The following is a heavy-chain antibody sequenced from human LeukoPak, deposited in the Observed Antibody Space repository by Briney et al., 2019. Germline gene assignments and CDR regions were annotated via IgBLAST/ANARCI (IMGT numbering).Heavy chain of an antibody. J-gene: IGHJ4*02. Sequence: GASVKVSCKASGYTFTSYGISWVRQAPGQGLEWMGGIIPILGIANYAQKFQGRVTITADKSTSTAYMELSSLRSEDTAVYYCARDPLGGSSGWYWGPLFDYWGQGTLVTVSS. CDR2: IIPILGIA. V-gene: IGHV1-69*10. D-gene: IGHD6-19*01. CDR3: ARDPLGGSSGWYWGPLFDY. CDR1: GYTFTSYG.